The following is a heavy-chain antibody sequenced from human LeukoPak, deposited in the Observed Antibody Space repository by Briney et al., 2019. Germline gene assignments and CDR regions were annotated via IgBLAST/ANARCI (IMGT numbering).Heavy chain of an antibody. CDR2: ISSSSTYI. CDR3: ARVSQNYYDSSGYYYEDY. J-gene: IGHJ4*02. Sequence: GWSLRLSCASSGFTFSAYSMNWVRQAPGKGLEGVSSISSSSTYIYYADSVKGRFTISRDNAKNSLYLQMNSLRAEDTAVYYCARVSQNYYDSSGYYYEDYWGQGTLVTVSS. CDR1: GFTFSAYS. V-gene: IGHV3-21*01. D-gene: IGHD3-22*01.